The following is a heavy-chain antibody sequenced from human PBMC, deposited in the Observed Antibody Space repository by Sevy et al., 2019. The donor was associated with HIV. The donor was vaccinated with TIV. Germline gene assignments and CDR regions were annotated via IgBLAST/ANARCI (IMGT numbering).Heavy chain of an antibody. J-gene: IGHJ4*02. V-gene: IGHV1-69*13. CDR1: GGTFSSYA. Sequence: ASVKVSCKASGGTFSSYALSWVRQAPGQGLEWMGGIIPIFGTTNFAQKFQGRDTITADESRSTSYMELSSLRSADTAVYYCARTPIVRISASTDLYFVSWGQGTLVTASS. CDR2: IIPIFGTT. D-gene: IGHD2-2*01. CDR3: ARTPIVRISASTDLYFVS.